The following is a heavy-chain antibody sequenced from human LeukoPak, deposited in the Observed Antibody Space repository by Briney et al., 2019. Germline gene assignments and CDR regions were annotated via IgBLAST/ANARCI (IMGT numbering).Heavy chain of an antibody. J-gene: IGHJ5*02. CDR2: INHSGST. D-gene: IGHD4-17*01. CDR3: ARGGVPYGDYYWFDP. V-gene: IGHV4-34*01. CDR1: GGPFSGYY. Sequence: PSETLSLTCAVYGGPFSGYYWSWIRQPPGKGLEWIGEINHSGSTNYNPSLKSRVTISVDTSKNQFPLKLSSVTAADTAVYYCARGGVPYGDYYWFDPWGQGTLVTVSS.